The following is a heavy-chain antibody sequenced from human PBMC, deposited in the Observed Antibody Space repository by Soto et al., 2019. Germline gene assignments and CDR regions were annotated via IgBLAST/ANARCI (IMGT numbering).Heavy chain of an antibody. CDR1: GFTFSNYG. J-gene: IGHJ6*02. Sequence: QVQLVESGGGVVQPGRSLRLSCAASGFTFSNYGMHWVRQAPGKGLEWVAIIWHDGNNKYYADSVRGRFIISRDNSKNRLYLQMNSLRAEDTAVYYCASDLVGASDSYGLDVWGQGTPVTVPS. CDR2: IWHDGNNK. D-gene: IGHD1-26*01. V-gene: IGHV3-33*01. CDR3: ASDLVGASDSYGLDV.